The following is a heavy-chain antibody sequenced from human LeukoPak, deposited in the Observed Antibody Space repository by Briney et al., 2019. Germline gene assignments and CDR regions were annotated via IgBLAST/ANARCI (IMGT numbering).Heavy chain of an antibody. V-gene: IGHV3-21*01. Sequence: GGSLRLSCAASGFNFRDFAMNWVRRAPGKGLEWVSSISSSSSYIYYADSVKGRFTISRDNAKNSLYLQMNSLRAEDTAVYYCARDRWTNYYDSSGYYDYWGQGTLVTVSS. CDR3: ARDRWTNYYDSSGYYDY. D-gene: IGHD3-22*01. CDR2: ISSSSSYI. J-gene: IGHJ4*02. CDR1: GFNFRDFA.